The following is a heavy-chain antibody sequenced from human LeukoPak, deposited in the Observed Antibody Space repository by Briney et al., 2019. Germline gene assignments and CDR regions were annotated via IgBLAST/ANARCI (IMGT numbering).Heavy chain of an antibody. CDR2: IYYSGST. D-gene: IGHD5-12*01. Sequence: TSETLSLTCTVSGGSISSYYWSWIRQPPGKGLEWIGYIYYSGSTNYNPSLKSRVTISVDTSKNQFSLKLSSVTAADTAVYYCAGIHSGYEIEPDYWGQGTLVTVSS. CDR1: GGSISSYY. V-gene: IGHV4-59*08. CDR3: AGIHSGYEIEPDY. J-gene: IGHJ4*02.